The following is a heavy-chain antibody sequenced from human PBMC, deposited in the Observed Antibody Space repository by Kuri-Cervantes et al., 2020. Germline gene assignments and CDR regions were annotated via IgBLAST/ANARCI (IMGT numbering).Heavy chain of an antibody. CDR1: GFTFSDYY. D-gene: IGHD2-8*01. CDR2: ISSSGSTI. V-gene: IGHV3-11*04. J-gene: IGHJ6*02. CDR3: AKPTLMEGYYYYGMDV. Sequence: GESLKISCAASGFTFSDYYMSWIRQAPGKGLEWVSYISSSGSTIYYADSVKGRFTISRDNAKNSLYLQMNSLRAEDTAVYYCAKPTLMEGYYYYGMDVWGQGTTVTVSS.